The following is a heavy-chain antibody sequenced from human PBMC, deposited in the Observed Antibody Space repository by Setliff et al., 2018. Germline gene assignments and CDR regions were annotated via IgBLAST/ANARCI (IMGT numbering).Heavy chain of an antibody. CDR1: GDSISSGNFY. J-gene: IGHJ6*03. D-gene: IGHD6-19*01. CDR3: ARYPRRGNGWYPYYVDV. CDR2: INRRGST. V-gene: IGHV4-61*09. Sequence: PSETLSLTCSVSGDSISSGNFYWTWIRQPAGKGLEWIGHINRRGSTNFSPSLKSRVTISLDTSKNQFSLRLTSVTAADSAVYFCARYPRRGNGWYPYYVDVWGKGTTVTAP.